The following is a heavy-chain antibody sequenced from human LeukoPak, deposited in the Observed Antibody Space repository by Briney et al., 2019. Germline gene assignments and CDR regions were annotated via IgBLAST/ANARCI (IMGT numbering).Heavy chain of an antibody. J-gene: IGHJ4*02. CDR3: AKDAESLRYFDRRGGFDY. D-gene: IGHD3-9*01. Sequence: GGSVRLSCAASGFTFSSYGMHWVRQAPGKGLEWVAVISYDESNKYYADSVKGRFTISRDNSKNTLYLQMNSLRAEDTAVYYCAKDAESLRYFDRRGGFDYWGQGTLVTVSS. CDR2: ISYDESNK. CDR1: GFTFSSYG. V-gene: IGHV3-30*18.